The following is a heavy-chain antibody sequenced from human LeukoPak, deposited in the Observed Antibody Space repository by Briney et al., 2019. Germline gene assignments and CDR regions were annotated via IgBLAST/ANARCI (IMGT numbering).Heavy chain of an antibody. CDR2: IKQDGSEK. V-gene: IGHV3-7*01. Sequence: GGSLRLSCAASGFSFSSYAMSWVRQAPGKGLEWVANIKQDGSEKYYVDSVKGRFTISRDNAKNSLFLQMNSLRAEDTAVYYCARAGWGGSNYDVFDIWGQGTMVTVSS. D-gene: IGHD4-11*01. J-gene: IGHJ3*02. CDR1: GFSFSSYA. CDR3: ARAGWGGSNYDVFDI.